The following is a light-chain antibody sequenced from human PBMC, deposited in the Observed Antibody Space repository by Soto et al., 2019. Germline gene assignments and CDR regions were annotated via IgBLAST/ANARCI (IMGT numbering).Light chain of an antibody. CDR3: AAWDDSLSGVV. Sequence: QSVLTQPPSASGTPGQRVTISCSGSSSNIGRNTVNWYQQLPGTAPKLLIYSNNQRPSGVPDRFSGSKSGTSASLALSGLQSEDEADYYCAAWDDSLSGVVFDGGTKLTVL. CDR1: SSNIGRNT. CDR2: SNN. J-gene: IGLJ2*01. V-gene: IGLV1-44*01.